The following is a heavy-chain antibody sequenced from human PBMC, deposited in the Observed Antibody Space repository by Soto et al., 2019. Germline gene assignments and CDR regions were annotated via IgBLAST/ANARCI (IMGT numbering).Heavy chain of an antibody. Sequence: GASVKVSCKASGDTFTSYAMHWVRQAPGQGLEWMGWINAGNGNTKYSQKFQGRFTISRDNAKNSLYLQMNSLRAEDTAVYYCARDQPGYSYGYGLGYWGQGALVTVSS. D-gene: IGHD5-18*01. J-gene: IGHJ4*02. CDR3: ARDQPGYSYGYGLGY. V-gene: IGHV1-3*01. CDR1: GDTFTSYA. CDR2: INAGNGNT.